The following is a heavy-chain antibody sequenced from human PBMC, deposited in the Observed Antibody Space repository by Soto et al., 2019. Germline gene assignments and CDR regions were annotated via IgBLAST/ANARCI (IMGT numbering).Heavy chain of an antibody. J-gene: IGHJ4*02. V-gene: IGHV3-30-3*01. CDR3: ARGGDSGYDSDVYDY. CDR1: GFTFSSYA. Sequence: PGGSLRLSCAASGFTFSSYAMNWVRQAPGKGLEWVAVISYDGSNKYYADSVKGRFTISRDNAKNSLYLQMNSLRAEDTAVYYCARGGDSGYDSDVYDYWGQGTLVTVSS. D-gene: IGHD5-12*01. CDR2: ISYDGSNK.